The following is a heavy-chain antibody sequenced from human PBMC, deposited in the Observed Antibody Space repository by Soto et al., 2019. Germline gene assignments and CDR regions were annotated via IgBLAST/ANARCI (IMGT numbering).Heavy chain of an antibody. CDR1: GFTFSSYW. V-gene: IGHV3-7*01. CDR3: ALYYDFWSGYYFQP. Sequence: GGSLRLSCAASGFTFSSYWMSWVRQAPGKGLEWVANIKQDGSEKYYVDSVKGRFTISRDNAKNSLYLQMNSLRAEDTAVYYCALYYDFWSGYYFQPWGQGTLVTVSS. J-gene: IGHJ1*01. CDR2: IKQDGSEK. D-gene: IGHD3-3*01.